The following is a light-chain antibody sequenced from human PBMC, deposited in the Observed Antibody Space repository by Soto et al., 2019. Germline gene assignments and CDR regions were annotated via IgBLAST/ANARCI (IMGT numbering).Light chain of an antibody. V-gene: IGKV3-20*01. Sequence: IVLTQSPGTLSLSPGERATLSCRASESISSTFLAWYQQRPGQAPRLLIFAASSRATGIPDRVGGSGSGTDFTLTISRLEPEDFEVYYCQQYRRSPRTFGQGTTVEI. CDR1: ESISSTF. CDR2: AAS. CDR3: QQYRRSPRT. J-gene: IGKJ1*01.